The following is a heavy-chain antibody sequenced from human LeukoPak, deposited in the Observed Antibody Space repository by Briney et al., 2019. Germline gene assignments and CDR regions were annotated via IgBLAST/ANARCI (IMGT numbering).Heavy chain of an antibody. D-gene: IGHD6-19*01. CDR2: INHSGST. V-gene: IGHV4-34*01. CDR3: ARARTWLPQGSDY. J-gene: IGHJ4*02. Sequence: SETLSLTCAVYGGSFSRYYWSWIRQPPGKGLGWIGEINHSGSTNYNPSLKSRVTISVDTSKNQFSLKLSSVTAADTAVYYCARARTWLPQGSDYWGQGTLVTVSS. CDR1: GGSFSRYY.